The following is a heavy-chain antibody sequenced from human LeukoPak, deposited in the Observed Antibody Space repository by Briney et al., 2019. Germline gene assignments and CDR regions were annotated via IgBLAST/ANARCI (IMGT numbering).Heavy chain of an antibody. CDR2: IYYSGST. CDR3: ARCEKYSCTY. J-gene: IGHJ4*02. D-gene: IGHD2-15*01. CDR1: GGSISTYY. Sequence: PSETLSLTCTVSGGSISTYYWSWIRQPPGKGLEWIGYIYYSGSTNYNPSLKSRVTISVDTSKNQFSLKLSSLTAADTAVYYCARCEKYSCTYWGQGTLVTVSS. V-gene: IGHV4-59*01.